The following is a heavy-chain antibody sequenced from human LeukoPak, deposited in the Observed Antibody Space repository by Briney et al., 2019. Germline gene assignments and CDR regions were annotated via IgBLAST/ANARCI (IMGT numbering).Heavy chain of an antibody. CDR1: GLIVSGDY. V-gene: IGHV3-23*01. J-gene: IGHJ5*02. Sequence: GGSLRLSCAASGLIVSGDYVSWVRQAPGKGLEWVSVISGSGDSTYYADSVKGRFTISRDNSKNTLYLQMNSLRAEDTAVYNCAKDHWFDTWGQGTLVTVSS. CDR2: ISGSGDST. CDR3: AKDHWFDT.